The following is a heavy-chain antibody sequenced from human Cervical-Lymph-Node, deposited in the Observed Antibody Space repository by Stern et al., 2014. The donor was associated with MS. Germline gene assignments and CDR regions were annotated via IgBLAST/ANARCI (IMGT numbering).Heavy chain of an antibody. CDR2: ISHDGRNT. D-gene: IGHD2-15*01. J-gene: IGHJ3*02. CDR1: GFDFTRYS. V-gene: IGHV3-30*03. CDR3: ARDRGYCSGGTCYSDGFDI. Sequence: VQLVESGGGVVQPGRSLRLSCAASGFDFTRYSLHWVRQAPGKGLEWVAAISHDGRNTDYADAVKGRFTISRDNSKKTLYLQMNSLSAEDTAVYYCARDRGYCSGGTCYSDGFDIWGQGTMVTVSS.